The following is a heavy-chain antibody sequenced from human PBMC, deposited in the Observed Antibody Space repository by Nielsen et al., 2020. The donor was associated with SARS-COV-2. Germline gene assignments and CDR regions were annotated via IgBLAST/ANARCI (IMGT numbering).Heavy chain of an antibody. Sequence: GGSLRLSCAASGFTFSSYAMSWVRQAPGKGLKWVSAISGSGGSTYYADSVKGRFTISRDNSKNTLYLQMNSLRAEDTAVYYCASAASSSWKSATVWGQGTTVTVSS. CDR1: GFTFSSYA. CDR2: ISGSGGST. J-gene: IGHJ6*02. D-gene: IGHD3-22*01. CDR3: ASAASSSWKSATV. V-gene: IGHV3-23*01.